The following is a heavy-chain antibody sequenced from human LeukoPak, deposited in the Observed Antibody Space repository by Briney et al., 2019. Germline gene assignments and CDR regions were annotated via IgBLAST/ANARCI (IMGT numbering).Heavy chain of an antibody. V-gene: IGHV3-23*01. J-gene: IGHJ4*02. CDR1: AFALSSQD. Sequence: GRSLRCSLAARAFALSSQDMCWVRQAPGKGLEWVSVISDSGDTTYYADSVKGRFTISRDNSKNTLYLQMNSLRAEDTAVYYCAKDARRTNGWYFFDHWGQGAPVTVSS. CDR2: ISDSGDTT. CDR3: AKDARRTNGWYFFDH. D-gene: IGHD6-19*01.